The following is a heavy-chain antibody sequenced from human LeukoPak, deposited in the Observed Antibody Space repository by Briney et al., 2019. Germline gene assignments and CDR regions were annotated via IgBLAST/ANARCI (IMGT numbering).Heavy chain of an antibody. CDR1: GLTFSNAW. CDR3: ARGLPPTGYIDY. D-gene: IGHD3-9*01. V-gene: IGHV3-53*04. J-gene: IGHJ4*02. Sequence: PGGSLRLSCAASGLTFSNAWMSWVRQAPGEGLEWVSVIYSGGSTYYADSVKGRFTISRHNSKNTLYLQMNSLRAEDTAVYYCARGLPPTGYIDYWGQGTLVTVSS. CDR2: IYSGGST.